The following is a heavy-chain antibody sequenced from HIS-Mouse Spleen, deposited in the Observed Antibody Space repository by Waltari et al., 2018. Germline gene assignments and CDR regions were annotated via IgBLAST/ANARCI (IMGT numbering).Heavy chain of an antibody. D-gene: IGHD6-13*01. V-gene: IGHV4-39*07. J-gene: IGHJ2*01. Sequence: QLQLQESGPGLVKPSETLSLTCTVSGGSISSSSYYWGWISQPPGKGLEWIGSIYYSGRTYYNPSLKSRVTISVDTSKNQFSLKLSSVTAADTAVYYCAREIPYSSSWYDWYFDLWGRGTLVTVSS. CDR3: AREIPYSSSWYDWYFDL. CDR2: IYYSGRT. CDR1: GGSISSSSYY.